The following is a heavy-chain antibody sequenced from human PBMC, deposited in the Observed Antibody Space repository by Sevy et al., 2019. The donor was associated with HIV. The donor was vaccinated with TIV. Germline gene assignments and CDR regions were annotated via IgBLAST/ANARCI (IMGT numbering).Heavy chain of an antibody. CDR1: GFTFSRYT. D-gene: IGHD2-21*01. V-gene: IGHV3-21*01. Sequence: GGSLRLSCAASGFTFSRYTMNWVRQAPGKGLEWVSSISTSSSYIFYEDSVKGRFTIYRDNAKRSLYMKMNSLRAEETDVYFCARDRTYGGSNWGGAFDIWGQGTMVTVSS. CDR3: ARDRTYGGSNWGGAFDI. CDR2: ISTSSSYI. J-gene: IGHJ3*02.